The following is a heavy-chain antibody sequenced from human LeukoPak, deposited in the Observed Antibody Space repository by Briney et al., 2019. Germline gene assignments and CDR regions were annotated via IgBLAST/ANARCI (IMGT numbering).Heavy chain of an antibody. Sequence: GGSLRLSCAASGFTFRSYAMSWVRPAPGKGLEWVSAIRGSGGSTYYADSVKGRFTISRDNSKNTLYLQMNSLRAEDTAVYYCAKMTTGDSSGWYIVYYFDYWGQGTLVTVSS. J-gene: IGHJ4*02. D-gene: IGHD6-19*01. V-gene: IGHV3-23*01. CDR3: AKMTTGDSSGWYIVYYFDY. CDR2: IRGSGGST. CDR1: GFTFRSYA.